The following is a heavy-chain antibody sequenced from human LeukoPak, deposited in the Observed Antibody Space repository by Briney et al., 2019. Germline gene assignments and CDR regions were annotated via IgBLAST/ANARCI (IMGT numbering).Heavy chain of an antibody. CDR2: ISYDGSNK. CDR1: GFTFSSYA. V-gene: IGHV3-30-3*01. Sequence: PGGSLRLSCAASGFTFSSYAMHWVRQAPGRGLEWVAVISYDGSNKYYADSVKGRFTISRDNSKNTLYLQMNSLRAEDTAVYYCAREEGYSYGPFDYWGQRTLVTVSS. J-gene: IGHJ4*02. D-gene: IGHD5-18*01. CDR3: AREEGYSYGPFDY.